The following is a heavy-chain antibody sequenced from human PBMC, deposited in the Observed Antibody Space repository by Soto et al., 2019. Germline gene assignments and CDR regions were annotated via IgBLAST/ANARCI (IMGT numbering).Heavy chain of an antibody. D-gene: IGHD3-10*01. V-gene: IGHV1-18*01. CDR3: ARDSAHRITMVRGVDY. J-gene: IGHJ4*02. CDR2: ISAYNGNT. CDR1: GYTFTSYG. Sequence: QVPLVQSGAEVKKPGASVKVSCKASGYTFTSYGISWVRQAPGQGLEWMGWISAYNGNTNYAQKLQGRVTMTTDTSTSTAYMELRSLRSDDTAVYYCARDSAHRITMVRGVDYWGQGTLVTVSS.